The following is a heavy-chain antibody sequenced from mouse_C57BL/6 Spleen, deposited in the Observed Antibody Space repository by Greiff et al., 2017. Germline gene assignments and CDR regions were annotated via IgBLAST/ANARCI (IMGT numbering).Heavy chain of an antibody. CDR1: GYSITSGYY. D-gene: IGHD2-5*01. V-gene: IGHV3-6*01. CDR3: ARESNYYAMDY. J-gene: IGHJ4*01. CDR2: ISYDGSN. Sequence: EVKLQEPGPGLVKPSQSLSLTCSVTGYSITSGYYWHWIRQFPGNKLEWMGYISYDGSNNYNPSLKNRISITRDPSKNQFFLKLNSVTTEDTATYYCARESNYYAMDYWGQGTSVTVSS.